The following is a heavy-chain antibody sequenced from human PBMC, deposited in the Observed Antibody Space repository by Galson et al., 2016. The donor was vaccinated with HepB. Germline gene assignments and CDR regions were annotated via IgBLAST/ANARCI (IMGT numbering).Heavy chain of an antibody. CDR2: TYYRSKWYN. V-gene: IGHV6-1*01. CDR1: GDSVSSNSAA. CDR3: ARDLSGMPDF. D-gene: IGHD2-2*01. Sequence: CAISGDSVSSNSAAWNWIRQSPSRGLEWLGRTYYRSKWYNDYAVSVKSRIIINPGTSKNQFSLQLNSVTPEDTAVYFCARDLSGMPDFWGQGTLVTVSS. J-gene: IGHJ4*02.